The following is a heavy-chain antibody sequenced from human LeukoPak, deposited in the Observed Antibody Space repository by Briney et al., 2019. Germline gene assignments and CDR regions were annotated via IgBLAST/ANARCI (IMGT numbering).Heavy chain of an antibody. CDR2: IYPDDSDT. CDR3: ARRWGTYDILTGYYRDQDAFDI. Sequence: GESLKISCKDSGYSFTGYSIAWVRQMPGKGLEWMGIIYPDDSDTTYSPSFQNQVTISADKSIGTAYLQWSSLKASDTAMYYCARRWGTYDILTGYYRDQDAFDIWGQGTMVTVSS. V-gene: IGHV5-51*01. D-gene: IGHD3-9*01. J-gene: IGHJ3*02. CDR1: GYSFTGYS.